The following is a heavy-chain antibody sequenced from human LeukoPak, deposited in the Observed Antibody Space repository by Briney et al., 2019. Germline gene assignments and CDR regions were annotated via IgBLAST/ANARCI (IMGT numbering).Heavy chain of an antibody. CDR2: MYSGGST. D-gene: IGHD3-22*01. CDR3: TRVRNDYDGSGYFDY. Sequence: GGSLRLSCAVSGFTVSRNYITWVRQAPGKGLEWVSVMYSGGSTYYADSVKGRFTISRDNSKNTLYFQMNSLRVEDTAIYYCTRVRNDYDGSGYFDYWGQGTLVTVSS. J-gene: IGHJ4*02. CDR1: GFTVSRNY. V-gene: IGHV3-53*01.